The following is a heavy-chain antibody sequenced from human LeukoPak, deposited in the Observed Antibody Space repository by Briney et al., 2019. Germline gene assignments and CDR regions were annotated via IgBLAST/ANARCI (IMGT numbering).Heavy chain of an antibody. J-gene: IGHJ1*01. V-gene: IGHV5-51*01. CDR1: GYNFTIYW. D-gene: IGHD6-19*01. CDR3: ARRDYTSGRTYSHH. Sequence: GESLKISCKGSGYNFTIYWIGWVRQMPGKGLEWMGVIYPGDSDTRYSPSFQGQVTISVDKSNSTAYLQWSSLKASDTAMYYCARRDYTSGRTYSHHWGQGTLVTVSS. CDR2: IYPGDSDT.